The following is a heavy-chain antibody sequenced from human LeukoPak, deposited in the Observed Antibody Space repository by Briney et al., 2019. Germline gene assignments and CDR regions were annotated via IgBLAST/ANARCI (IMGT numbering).Heavy chain of an antibody. CDR3: ARDGRDYGAFDI. J-gene: IGHJ3*02. Sequence: GGSLRLSCEASGFTFRSSTMSWVRQAPGKGLEWVSYISSSSSYTNYADSVKGRFTISRDNAKNSLYLQMNSPRAEDTAVYYCARDGRDYGAFDIWGQGTMVTVSS. V-gene: IGHV3-21*05. CDR1: GFTFRSST. CDR2: ISSSSSYT. D-gene: IGHD3-16*01.